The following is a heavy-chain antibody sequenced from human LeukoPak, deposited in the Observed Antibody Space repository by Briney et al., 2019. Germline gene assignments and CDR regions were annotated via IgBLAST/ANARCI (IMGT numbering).Heavy chain of an antibody. CDR3: ARHGSYHDILTDYGPPVRMWWFDP. J-gene: IGHJ5*02. Sequence: SETLSLTCTVSGGSISSGGYYWSWIRQHPGKGLEWIGYIYDSGSTYYNPSLKSRDSMSVDTSKNQFSLKLSSVTAADTAVFYCARHGSYHDILTDYGPPVRMWWFDPWGQGTLVTVSS. CDR1: GGSISSGGYY. CDR2: IYDSGST. V-gene: IGHV4-39*01. D-gene: IGHD3-9*01.